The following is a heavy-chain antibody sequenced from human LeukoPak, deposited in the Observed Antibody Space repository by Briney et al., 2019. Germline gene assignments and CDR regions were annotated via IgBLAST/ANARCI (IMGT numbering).Heavy chain of an antibody. Sequence: GGSLRLSCAASGFTFSDYYMSWIRQAPGKGLEWVSYISSSGSTIYYADSVKGRFTISRDNAKNSLYLQMNSLRAEGTAVYYCARVSANGYNHDAFDIWGQGTMVTVSS. D-gene: IGHD5-24*01. V-gene: IGHV3-11*01. J-gene: IGHJ3*02. CDR3: ARVSANGYNHDAFDI. CDR1: GFTFSDYY. CDR2: ISSSGSTI.